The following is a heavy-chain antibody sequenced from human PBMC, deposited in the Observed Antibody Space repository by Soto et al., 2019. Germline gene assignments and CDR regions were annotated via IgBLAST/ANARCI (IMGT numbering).Heavy chain of an antibody. CDR2: IYYSGST. CDR1: GGSISSYY. CDR3: ARDRSICGGDCYSSSYYYYYGMDV. J-gene: IGHJ6*02. V-gene: IGHV4-59*01. D-gene: IGHD2-21*02. Sequence: SETLSLTCTVSGGSISSYYWSWIRQPPGKGLEWIGYIYYSGSTNYNPSLKSRVTISVDTSKNQFSLKLSSVTAADTAVYYCARDRSICGGDCYSSSYYYYYGMDVWGQGTTVTV.